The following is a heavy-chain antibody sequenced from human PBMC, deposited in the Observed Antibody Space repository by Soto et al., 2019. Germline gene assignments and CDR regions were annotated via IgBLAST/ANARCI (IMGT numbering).Heavy chain of an antibody. CDR3: ARDKHGVTTIEPLAY. D-gene: IGHD5-12*01. V-gene: IGHV1-3*01. Sequence: ASVKVSCKASGYTFTSYAIHWVRQAPGQRLEWMGWINAGNGNTKYSQKLQGRVTITRDTSASTAYVELSSLRSEDTAVYYCARDKHGVTTIEPLAYWGQGTLVTVSS. J-gene: IGHJ4*02. CDR1: GYTFTSYA. CDR2: INAGNGNT.